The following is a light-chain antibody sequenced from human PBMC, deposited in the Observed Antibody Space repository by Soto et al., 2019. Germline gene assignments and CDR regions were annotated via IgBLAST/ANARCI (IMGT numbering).Light chain of an antibody. CDR1: QSVASN. CDR2: GAS. J-gene: IGKJ4*01. CDR3: HHYNNWPHT. Sequence: EIVMTQSPATLSVSPGERATLSCRASQSVASNLAWYQQRPGQAPRLLIYGASTRATGVPVRFSGSGSGTEFTLTISSLQSEDFAVYYCHHYNNWPHTFGGGTKVEIK. V-gene: IGKV3-15*01.